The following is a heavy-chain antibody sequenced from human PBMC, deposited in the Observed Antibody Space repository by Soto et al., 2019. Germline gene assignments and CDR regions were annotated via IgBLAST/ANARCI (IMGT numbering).Heavy chain of an antibody. CDR1: GFTFSNAW. D-gene: IGHD3-9*01. Sequence: GGSLRLSCAASGFTFSNAWMSWVRQAPGKGLEWVGRIKSKTDGGTTDYAAPVKGRFTISRDDSKNTLYLQMNSLKTEDTAVYYCTTGAHYDLLTRHGYWGQGTLVTVSS. J-gene: IGHJ4*02. V-gene: IGHV3-15*01. CDR3: TTGAHYDLLTRHGY. CDR2: IKSKTDGGTT.